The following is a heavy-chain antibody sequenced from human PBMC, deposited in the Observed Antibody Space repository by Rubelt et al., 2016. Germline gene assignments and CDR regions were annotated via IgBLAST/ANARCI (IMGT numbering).Heavy chain of an antibody. V-gene: IGHV4-34*01. CDR2: INHSGST. CDR1: GGSFSGYY. Sequence: QVQLQQWGAGLLKPSETLSLTCAVYGGSFSGYYWSWIRQPPGKGLEWIGEINHSGSTNYNPSLKSRVTISVDTSKNQFSLKLSFGTAADTAVYYCARRRYDTIDYWGQGTLVTVSS. J-gene: IGHJ4*02. CDR3: ARRRYDTIDY. D-gene: IGHD3-22*01.